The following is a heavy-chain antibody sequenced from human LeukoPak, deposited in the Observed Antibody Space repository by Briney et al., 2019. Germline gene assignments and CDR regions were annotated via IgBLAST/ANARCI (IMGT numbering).Heavy chain of an antibody. D-gene: IGHD3-3*02. CDR1: GFTVSSNY. Sequence: GGSLRLSCAASGFTVSSNYMSWVRQAPGKGLEWLSAIGEEKSGSWTKSADSVKGRFTISRDNSENTLYLQMDSLTVEDTAVYYCAKAGVISGWDYWGQGVLVTVSP. CDR3: AKAGVISGWDY. V-gene: IGHV3-53*01. J-gene: IGHJ4*02. CDR2: IGEEKSGSWT.